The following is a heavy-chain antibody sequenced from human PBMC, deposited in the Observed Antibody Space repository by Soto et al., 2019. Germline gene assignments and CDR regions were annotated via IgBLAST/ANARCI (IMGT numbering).Heavy chain of an antibody. D-gene: IGHD6-19*01. CDR3: ASSGRKAVAGTDY. CDR2: INHSGST. V-gene: IGHV4-34*01. Sequence: QVQLQQWGAGLLKPSETLSLTCAVYGGSFSGYYWSWIRQPPGKGLEWIGEINHSGSTNYNPSLKRRVTISVDTSKNQFSLKLGSVTAADTAVYYCASSGRKAVAGTDYWGQGTLVTVSS. CDR1: GGSFSGYY. J-gene: IGHJ4*02.